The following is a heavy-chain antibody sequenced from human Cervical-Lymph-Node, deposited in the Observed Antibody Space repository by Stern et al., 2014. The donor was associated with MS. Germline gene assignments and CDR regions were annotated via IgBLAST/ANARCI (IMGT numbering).Heavy chain of an antibody. J-gene: IGHJ3*02. CDR1: VDSFSGYW. CDR2: IYPGDSDT. V-gene: IGHV5-51*03. CDR3: ARRIRDGYDWDAFNI. Sequence: EVQLVESGAEARKPGESLKISCKGSVDSFSGYWIGWVRQRPGKGLEWMGIIYPGDSDTRYSPSFQGQVPMSADKSINPAYLQWSSLKASDPAIYYCARRIRDGYDWDAFNIWGQGTMVTVSS. D-gene: IGHD5-24*01.